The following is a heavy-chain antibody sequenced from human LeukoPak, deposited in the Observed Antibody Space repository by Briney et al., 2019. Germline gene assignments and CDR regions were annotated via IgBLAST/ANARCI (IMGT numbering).Heavy chain of an antibody. J-gene: IGHJ3*02. Sequence: GGSLRLSCAASGFTFSDYYMSWIRQAPGKGLEWVSYITSSDSTIYYADSAKGRFTISRDNAKNSLYLQMNSLRAEDTAVFYCARGPILGYGFDIWGQGTVVTVSS. CDR2: ITSSDSTI. V-gene: IGHV3-11*04. CDR1: GFTFSDYY. CDR3: ARGPILGYGFDI. D-gene: IGHD3-10*01.